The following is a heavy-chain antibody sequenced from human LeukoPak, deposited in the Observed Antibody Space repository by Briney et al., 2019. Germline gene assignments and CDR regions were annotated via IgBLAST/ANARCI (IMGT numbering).Heavy chain of an antibody. CDR3: ARVQAVYQNFDY. V-gene: IGHV3-66*01. CDR1: GFTVSSSY. CDR2: MYSGGNT. Sequence: GGSLRLSCAASGFTVSSSYISWVRQAPGKGLEWVSVMYSGGNTYYADSVKGRFTISRDKSKNTLYLQMNSLRAEDTAVYHCARVQAVYQNFDYWGQGTLVTVSS. D-gene: IGHD2-2*01. J-gene: IGHJ4*02.